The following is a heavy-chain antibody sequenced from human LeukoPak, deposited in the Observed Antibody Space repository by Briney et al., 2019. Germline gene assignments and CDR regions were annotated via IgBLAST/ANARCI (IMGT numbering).Heavy chain of an antibody. D-gene: IGHD5-18*01. Sequence: GGSLRLSCAASGFTFSSYAMHWVRQAPGKGLEWVAVISYDGSNKYYADSVKGRFTISRDNSKNTLYLQMNSLRAEDTAVYYCARDNDACGYSYGYCYFDYWGQGTLVTVSS. CDR3: ARDNDACGYSYGYCYFDY. CDR1: GFTFSSYA. J-gene: IGHJ4*02. CDR2: ISYDGSNK. V-gene: IGHV3-30*04.